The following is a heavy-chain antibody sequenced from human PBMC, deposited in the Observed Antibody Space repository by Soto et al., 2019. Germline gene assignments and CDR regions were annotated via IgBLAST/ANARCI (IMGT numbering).Heavy chain of an antibody. CDR1: GGSVSSGSYY. CDR3: ARVGYYDYVWGSYRPNWFDP. D-gene: IGHD3-16*02. Sequence: SETLSLTCTVSGGSVSSGSYYWSWIRQPPGKGLEWIGYISSSGSTNYNPSLKSRVTISVATSKNQFSLKLSSVTAADTAVYYCARVGYYDYVWGSYRPNWFDPWGQGTLVTVSS. J-gene: IGHJ5*02. V-gene: IGHV4-61*01. CDR2: ISSSGST.